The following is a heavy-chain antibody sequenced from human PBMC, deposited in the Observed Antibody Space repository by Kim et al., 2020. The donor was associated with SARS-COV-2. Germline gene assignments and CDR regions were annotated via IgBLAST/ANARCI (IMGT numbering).Heavy chain of an antibody. D-gene: IGHD1-26*01. Sequence: GGSLRLSCAASGFPFSSYALSWVRQAPGKGLEWVSAIVSSGGSTYLADLVEGRFIISRDNSKNTLYLQMNGLRGDDTAVYYCANGKSADFYHLGSYCDDTWGQGTLGTVSS. CDR1: GFPFSSYA. V-gene: IGHV3-23*01. CDR3: ANGKSADFYHLGSYCDDT. J-gene: IGHJ4*02. CDR2: IVSSGGST.